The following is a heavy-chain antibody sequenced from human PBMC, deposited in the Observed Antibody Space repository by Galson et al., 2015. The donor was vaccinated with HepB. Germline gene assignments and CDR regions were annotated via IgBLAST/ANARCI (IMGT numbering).Heavy chain of an antibody. V-gene: IGHV3-7*03. Sequence: SLRLSCAASGVTFSSYWLSWVRQAPGKGLECVANVKEDGSAKYFGDSMKGRFIISRDNARNLLYLQMNSLRAEDTAVYYCARVRGDLYDPRTYYFDYWGQGTLVTVSS. CDR1: GVTFSSYW. J-gene: IGHJ4*02. CDR3: ARVRGDLYDPRTYYFDY. D-gene: IGHD3-10*01. CDR2: VKEDGSAK.